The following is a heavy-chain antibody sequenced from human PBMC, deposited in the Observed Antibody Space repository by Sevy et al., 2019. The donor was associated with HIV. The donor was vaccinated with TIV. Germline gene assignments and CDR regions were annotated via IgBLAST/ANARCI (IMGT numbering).Heavy chain of an antibody. J-gene: IGHJ4*01. V-gene: IGHV4-39*02. CDR2: IYYTGST. CDR1: GDCMSSNNFY. Sequence: SETLSLTCTVSGDCMSSNNFYWGWVRQPPEKGLEWIGSIYYTGSTYYNPSLKSRVTISVDTSKNQFSLKLTSVTAADTAVYYCAREAVALDYWGQGSLVTVSS. CDR3: AREAVALDY. D-gene: IGHD6-19*01.